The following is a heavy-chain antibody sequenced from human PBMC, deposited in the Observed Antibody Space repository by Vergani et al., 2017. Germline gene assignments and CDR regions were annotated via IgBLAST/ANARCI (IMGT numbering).Heavy chain of an antibody. Sequence: QVQLQESGPGLVKPSETLSLTCTVSGGSISSYYWSWIRQPPGKGLEWIGEINHSGSTNYNPSLKSRVTISVDTSKNQFSLKLSSVTAADTAVYYCARVSLSGMTIFGVVTNGGFDYWGEGTLVTVSS. CDR3: ARVSLSGMTIFGVVTNGGFDY. CDR2: INHSGST. V-gene: IGHV4-59*12. D-gene: IGHD3-3*01. J-gene: IGHJ4*02. CDR1: GGSISSYY.